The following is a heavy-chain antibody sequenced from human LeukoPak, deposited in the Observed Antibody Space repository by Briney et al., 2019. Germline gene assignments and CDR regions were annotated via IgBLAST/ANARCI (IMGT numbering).Heavy chain of an antibody. V-gene: IGHV1-69*01. CDR3: ARGGPLTGDYVSYIGY. Sequence: ASVKVSCKASGGTFSNYAINWVRQAPGQGLEWMGGIIPIFGTAHYSQKFQGRVTITAVDSMNTAYMELSSLRSDDTAVYYCARGGPLTGDYVSYIGYWGQGTLVTVSS. J-gene: IGHJ4*02. D-gene: IGHD4-17*01. CDR1: GGTFSNYA. CDR2: IIPIFGTA.